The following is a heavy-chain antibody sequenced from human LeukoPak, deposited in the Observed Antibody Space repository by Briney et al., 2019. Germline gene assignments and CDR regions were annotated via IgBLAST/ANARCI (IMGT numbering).Heavy chain of an antibody. V-gene: IGHV1-69*04. CDR2: IIPILGVA. Sequence: SVKVSCKASGGTFSSYAISWVRQAPGQGLEWMGRIIPILGVANYAQKFQGRVTITADKSTSTAYMELSSLRSEDTAVCYCAMGYDILTGTKGAFDIWGQGTMVTVSS. CDR3: AMGYDILTGTKGAFDI. CDR1: GGTFSSYA. D-gene: IGHD3-9*01. J-gene: IGHJ3*02.